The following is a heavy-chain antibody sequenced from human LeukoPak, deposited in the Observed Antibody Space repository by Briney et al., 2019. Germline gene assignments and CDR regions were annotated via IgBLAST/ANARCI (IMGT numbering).Heavy chain of an antibody. D-gene: IGHD2/OR15-2a*01. V-gene: IGHV3-74*01. CDR3: VSFYEDI. J-gene: IGHJ4*02. CDR1: GNYW. CDR2: INSDGSWT. Sequence: TGGSLRLSCAASGNYWMHWVRQAPGKGLVWVSHINSDGSWTSYADSVKGRFTISKDNAKNTVYLQMNSLRAEDTAVYYCVSFYEDIWGRGTLVTVS.